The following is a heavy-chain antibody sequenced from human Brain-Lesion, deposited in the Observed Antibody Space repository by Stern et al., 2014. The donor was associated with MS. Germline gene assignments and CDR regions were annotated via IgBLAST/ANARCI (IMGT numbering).Heavy chain of an antibody. V-gene: IGHV4-39*01. D-gene: IGHD5-12*01. CDR3: ARRELDGGFDLRYNWFDP. Sequence: QVQLQQSGPGLVKPSETLSLTCTVSGGFISRSSYYWAWIRQPPGKGLEWIGSIYYSGSTGYNPSLKNRVTIPVDPSRNQFSLKLPSVTAADTAIYYCARRELDGGFDLRYNWFDPWGQGTLVTVSS. CDR2: IYYSGST. J-gene: IGHJ5*02. CDR1: GGFISRSSYY.